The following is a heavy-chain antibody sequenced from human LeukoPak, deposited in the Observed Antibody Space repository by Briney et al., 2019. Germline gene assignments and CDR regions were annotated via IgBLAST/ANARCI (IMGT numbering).Heavy chain of an antibody. CDR3: ARDDRNGRFLEWLENDAFDI. D-gene: IGHD3-3*01. J-gene: IGHJ3*02. V-gene: IGHV3-21*01. Sequence: GGSLRLSCAASGFTFSSYSMNWVRQAPGRGLEWVSSISSSSSYIYYADSVKGRFTISRDNAKNSLYLQMNSLRAEDTAVYYCARDDRNGRFLEWLENDAFDIWGQGTMVTVSS. CDR2: ISSSSSYI. CDR1: GFTFSSYS.